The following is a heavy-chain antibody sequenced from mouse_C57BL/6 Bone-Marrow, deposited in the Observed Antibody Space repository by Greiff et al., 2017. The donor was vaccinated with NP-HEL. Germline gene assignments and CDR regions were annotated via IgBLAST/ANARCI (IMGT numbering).Heavy chain of an antibody. CDR2: INPSNGGT. CDR3: ARWGYYYGSSNYYYAMDY. D-gene: IGHD1-1*01. J-gene: IGHJ4*01. V-gene: IGHV1-53*01. CDR1: GYTFTSYW. Sequence: QVQLQQPGTELVKPGASVKLSCKASGYTFTSYWMHWVKQRPGQGLEWIGNINPSNGGTNYNEKFKSKATLTVDKSSSTAYMQLSSLTSEDSAVYYCARWGYYYGSSNYYYAMDYGGQGTSVTVSS.